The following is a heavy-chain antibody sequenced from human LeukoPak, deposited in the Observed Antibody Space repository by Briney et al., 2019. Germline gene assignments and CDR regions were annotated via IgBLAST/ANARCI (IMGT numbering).Heavy chain of an antibody. CDR3: ARGRWKLPPFDY. V-gene: IGHV1-18*01. CDR1: GDALSSDA. Sequence: GASVKVSCKASGDALSSDAVNWVRQAPGQGLEWMGWISAYNGNTNYAQKLQGRVTMTTDTSTSTAYMELRSLRSDDTAVYYCARGRWKLPPFDYWGQGTLVTVSS. D-gene: IGHD1-26*01. J-gene: IGHJ4*02. CDR2: ISAYNGNT.